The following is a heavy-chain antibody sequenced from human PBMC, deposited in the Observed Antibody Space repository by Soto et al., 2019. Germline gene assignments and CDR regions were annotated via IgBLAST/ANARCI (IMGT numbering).Heavy chain of an antibody. CDR1: GGTFSSYA. V-gene: IGHV1-69*12. Sequence: QVQLVQSGAEVKKPGSSVKVSCKASGGTFSSYAISWVRQAPGQGLEWMGGIIPIFGTANYAQKFQGRVTITADESTRTAYMEMSSLRSEDTAVYYCARDRTSIAARNDAFDIWGQGTMVTVSS. CDR2: IIPIFGTA. D-gene: IGHD6-6*01. J-gene: IGHJ3*02. CDR3: ARDRTSIAARNDAFDI.